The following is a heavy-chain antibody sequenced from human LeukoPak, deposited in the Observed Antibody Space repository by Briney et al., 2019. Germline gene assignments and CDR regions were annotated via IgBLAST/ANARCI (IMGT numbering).Heavy chain of an antibody. J-gene: IGHJ4*02. V-gene: IGHV3-23*01. D-gene: IGHD3-9*01. CDR3: AKDRRYDILTVSLNY. Sequence: GGSLRLSCAASGFTFSSYAMSWVRQAPGKGREWVSAISGSGGSTYYADSVKGRFTISRDNSKNTLYLQMNSLRAEDTAVYYFAKDRRYDILTVSLNYWGQGTLVTVSS. CDR2: ISGSGGST. CDR1: GFTFSSYA.